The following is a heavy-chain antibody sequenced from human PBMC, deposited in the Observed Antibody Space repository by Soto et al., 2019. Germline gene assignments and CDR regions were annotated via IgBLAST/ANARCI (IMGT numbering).Heavy chain of an antibody. CDR2: INSDGSST. CDR1: GFTFSSYW. CDR3: ARTYSSSWYYFDY. J-gene: IGHJ4*02. Sequence: EVPLVEAGGGLVQPGGSLRLSCAASGFTFSSYWMHWVRPAPGKGVVWVSRINSDGSSTSYADSVKGRFTISRDNAKNTLYLQMNSLRAEDTAVYYCARTYSSSWYYFDYWGQGTLVTVSS. D-gene: IGHD6-13*01. V-gene: IGHV3-74*01.